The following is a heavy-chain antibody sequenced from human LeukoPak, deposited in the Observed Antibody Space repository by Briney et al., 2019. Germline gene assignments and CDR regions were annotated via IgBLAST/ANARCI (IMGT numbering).Heavy chain of an antibody. CDR3: GKDPNGDYIGAFDM. CDR2: ITGSGGNT. CDR1: GLTFSNHA. V-gene: IGHV3-23*01. D-gene: IGHD4-17*01. Sequence: GGSLRLSCAASGLTFSNHAMTWVRQSPGRGLEWVSGITGSGGNTYYAESVKGRFTISRDNSRNTLYLQMNSLRAEDTAVYYCGKDPNGDYIGAFDMWGQGTVVTVSP. J-gene: IGHJ3*02.